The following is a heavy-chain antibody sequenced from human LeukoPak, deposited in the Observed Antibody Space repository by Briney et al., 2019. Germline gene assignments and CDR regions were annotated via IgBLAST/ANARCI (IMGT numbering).Heavy chain of an antibody. CDR3: AKTGEAVADSRGDY. V-gene: IGHV3-20*04. CDR2: INWNGGST. J-gene: IGHJ4*02. D-gene: IGHD1-14*01. CDR1: GFTFDDYG. Sequence: GGSLRLSCAASGFTFDDYGMSWVRQAPGKGLEWVSGINWNGGSTGYADSVKGRFTISRDNAKNSLYLQMNSLRAEDTALYYCAKTGEAVADSRGDYWGQGTLVTVSS.